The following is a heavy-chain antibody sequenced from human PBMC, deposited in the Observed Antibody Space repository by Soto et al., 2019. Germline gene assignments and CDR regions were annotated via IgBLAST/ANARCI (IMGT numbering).Heavy chain of an antibody. Sequence: ASVKVSCKASGYTFTSYDINWVRQATGQGLEWMGWMNPNSGNTGYAQKFQGRVTMTRNTSISTAYMELSSLRSEDTAVYYCAILVVPAASFDYWGQGTLVTVSS. D-gene: IGHD2-2*01. V-gene: IGHV1-8*02. J-gene: IGHJ4*02. CDR1: GYTFTSYD. CDR3: AILVVPAASFDY. CDR2: MNPNSGNT.